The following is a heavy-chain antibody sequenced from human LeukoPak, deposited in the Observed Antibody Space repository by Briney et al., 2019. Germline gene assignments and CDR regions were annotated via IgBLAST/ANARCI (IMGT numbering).Heavy chain of an antibody. Sequence: GGSLRLSCAASGFTFSNGWMNWVRQAPGKGLEWVSRIKRDGSGATYADSVKGRVTISRDNAKNTLYLQMNSLRAEDTAVYYCARSNGFGMDVWGQGTTVTVSS. CDR3: ARSNGFGMDV. CDR2: IKRDGSGA. D-gene: IGHD2-8*01. CDR1: GFTFSNGW. V-gene: IGHV3-74*01. J-gene: IGHJ6*01.